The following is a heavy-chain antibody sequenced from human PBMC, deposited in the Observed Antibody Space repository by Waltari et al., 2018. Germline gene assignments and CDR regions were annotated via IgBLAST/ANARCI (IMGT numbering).Heavy chain of an antibody. V-gene: IGHV4-59*01. CDR3: ARGSSSGWYGYFDY. CDR1: GGAIKPYY. D-gene: IGHD6-13*01. Sequence: QVQLQESGPGLVKPSETLSLPCTVSGGAIKPYYWSWIRQPPGTGLEWIGYTSDTGSTNYNPSLKSRVTISVDTSKNQFSLKLSSVTAADTAVYYCARGSSSGWYGYFDYWGQGTRVTVSS. J-gene: IGHJ4*02. CDR2: TSDTGST.